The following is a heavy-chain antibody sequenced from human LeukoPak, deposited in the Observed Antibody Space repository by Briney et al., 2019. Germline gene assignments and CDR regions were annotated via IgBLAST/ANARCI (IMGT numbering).Heavy chain of an antibody. CDR1: GYTFTSYG. J-gene: IGHJ4*02. V-gene: IGHV1-46*01. CDR3: ARSEYYGYVWGTPEGYFDY. CDR2: INPSGGST. Sequence: ASVKVSCKASGYTFTSYGILWVRQAPGQGLEWMGIINPSGGSTSYAQKFQGRVTMTRDMSTSTVYMELSSLRSEDTAVYYCARSEYYGYVWGTPEGYFDYWGQGTLVTVSS. D-gene: IGHD3-16*01.